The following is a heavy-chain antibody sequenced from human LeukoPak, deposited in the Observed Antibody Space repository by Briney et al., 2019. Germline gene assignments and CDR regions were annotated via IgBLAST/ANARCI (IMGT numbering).Heavy chain of an antibody. CDR3: ARERWYSGYEVGLDY. V-gene: IGHV4-30-4*01. CDR2: IYYSGST. CDR1: GDSISSGDYY. D-gene: IGHD5-12*01. J-gene: IGHJ4*02. Sequence: SETLSLTCTVSGDSISSGDYYWRWLRQPPGTGLEWIGYIYYSGSTYYNSSLKSPITISVDTSKNQFSLKLSSVTAADTAVYYCARERWYSGYEVGLDYWGQGTLVTVSS.